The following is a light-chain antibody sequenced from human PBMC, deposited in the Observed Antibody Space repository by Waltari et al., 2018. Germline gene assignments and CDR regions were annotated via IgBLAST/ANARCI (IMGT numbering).Light chain of an antibody. CDR3: QQYIDWPPGT. Sequence: IVMTQSPASLSVSPGENATLPCKTSQSISTNLAWYQQKPGQAPRRLIYAASTRATGFAARFSGSGSGTEFTLTISSLQSEDFAIYYCQQYIDWPPGTFGQGTRVEIK. CDR1: QSISTN. J-gene: IGKJ1*01. V-gene: IGKV3-15*01. CDR2: AAS.